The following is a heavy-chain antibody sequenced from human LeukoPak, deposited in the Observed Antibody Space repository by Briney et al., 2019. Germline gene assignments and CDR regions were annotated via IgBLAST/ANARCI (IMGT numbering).Heavy chain of an antibody. CDR2: IYWNDDK. Sequence: SGPTLVKPTQTLTLTCTFSGFSLSTSGVGMGWIRQPPGKALEWLALIYWNDDKRYSPSLNSRLTITKDTSKNQVVLTMTSMDPMDTATYYCTRSICSGWCTCGFDYWGQGALVTVSS. CDR1: GFSLSTSGVG. V-gene: IGHV2-5*01. D-gene: IGHD6-19*01. CDR3: TRSICSGWCTCGFDY. J-gene: IGHJ4*02.